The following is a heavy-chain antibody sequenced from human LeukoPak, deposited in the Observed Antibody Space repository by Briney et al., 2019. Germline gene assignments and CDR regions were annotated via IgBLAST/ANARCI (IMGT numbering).Heavy chain of an antibody. Sequence: PSGTLSLTCAVYGGSFSGYYWSWIRQAPGKGLEWIGEINQSGSTNYNPSLKSRVTISVNTSKNQFSLKLSSVTAADTAVYYCARKAGYCSSTSCSHYWYFDLWGRGTLVTVSS. CDR3: ARKAGYCSSTSCSHYWYFDL. D-gene: IGHD2-2*03. V-gene: IGHV4-34*01. CDR1: GGSFSGYY. CDR2: INQSGST. J-gene: IGHJ2*01.